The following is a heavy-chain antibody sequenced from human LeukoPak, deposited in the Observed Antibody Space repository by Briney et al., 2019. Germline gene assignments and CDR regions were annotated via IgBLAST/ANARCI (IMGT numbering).Heavy chain of an antibody. Sequence: GGSLRLSCAASEFTFDKYWMHWVRQAPGKGLVWVSRINGDGTITSYADSVKGAFIIPRDNAKNTLYLQVSSLRAEDTAVYYCATGNYYDSRGYYTFGHWGQGTLVTVSS. V-gene: IGHV3-74*01. CDR1: EFTFDKYW. CDR3: ATGNYYDSRGYYTFGH. CDR2: INGDGTIT. J-gene: IGHJ4*02. D-gene: IGHD3-22*01.